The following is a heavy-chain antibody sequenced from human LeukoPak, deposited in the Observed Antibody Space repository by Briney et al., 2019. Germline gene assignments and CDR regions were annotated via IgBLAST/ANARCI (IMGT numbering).Heavy chain of an antibody. D-gene: IGHD3-10*01. J-gene: IGHJ3*02. CDR2: IYHSGST. Sequence: SETLSLTCAVSGGSISSSNWWSWLRRPPGKGLEWIGHIYHSGSTNYNPSLKRRVTISVDKSKNQFSLKLSSVTAADTAVYYCAVGGVYLRGGAEAFDIWGQGTMVTVSS. CDR3: AVGGVYLRGGAEAFDI. CDR1: GGSISSSNW. V-gene: IGHV4-4*02.